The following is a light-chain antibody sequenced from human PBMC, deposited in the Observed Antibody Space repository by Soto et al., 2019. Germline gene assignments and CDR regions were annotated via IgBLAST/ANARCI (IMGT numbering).Light chain of an antibody. Sequence: QSVLTQPASVSGSPGQSITISCTGTSSDVGGYNYVSWYQQHPGKAPKLMIYDVSNRPSGVSNRFSGSKSGNTASLTISGLQAKDEADYYCSSYTSSSTLPVVFGGGTKLTVL. CDR1: SSDVGGYNY. CDR3: SSYTSSSTLPVV. V-gene: IGLV2-14*01. CDR2: DVS. J-gene: IGLJ2*01.